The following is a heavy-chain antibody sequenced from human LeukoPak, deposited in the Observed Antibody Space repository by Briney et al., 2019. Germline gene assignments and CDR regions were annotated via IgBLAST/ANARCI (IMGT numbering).Heavy chain of an antibody. D-gene: IGHD2-2*01. CDR1: GFTFSDYY. J-gene: IGHJ5*02. Sequence: GGSLRLSCAASGFTFSDYYMSWIRQAPGKGLEWVGRIKSKTDGGTTDYAAPVKGRFTISRDDSKNTLYLQMNSLKTEDTAVYYCTTAPNIVVVPAATPWGQGTLVTVSS. CDR3: TTAPNIVVVPAATP. CDR2: IKSKTDGGTT. V-gene: IGHV3-15*01.